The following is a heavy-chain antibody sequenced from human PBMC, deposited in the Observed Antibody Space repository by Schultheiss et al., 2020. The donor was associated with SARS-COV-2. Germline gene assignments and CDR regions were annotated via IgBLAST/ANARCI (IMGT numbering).Heavy chain of an antibody. Sequence: SETLSLTCTVSGGSISSSSYYWGWIRQPPGKGLEWIGEIYHSGSTNYNPSLKSRVTISVDKSKNQFSLKLSSVTAADTAVYYCARGSWYSSSWYAYWGQGTLVTVAS. V-gene: IGHV4-39*07. CDR3: ARGSWYSSSWYAY. J-gene: IGHJ4*02. CDR1: GGSISSSSYY. D-gene: IGHD6-13*01. CDR2: IYHSGST.